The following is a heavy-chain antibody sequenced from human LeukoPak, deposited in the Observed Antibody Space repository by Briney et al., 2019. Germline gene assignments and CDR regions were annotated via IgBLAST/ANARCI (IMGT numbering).Heavy chain of an antibody. J-gene: IGHJ4*02. D-gene: IGHD6-13*01. Sequence: PGGSLTLSCAASGFTFSYHWMTWVRQAPGKGLEWVANIKNDGAVKNYGDSVKGRFTISRDNAKNSLYLQMNSLRAEDTAVYYCAKDSYSKGDFWGQGVLVTVSS. CDR1: GFTFSYHW. CDR2: IKNDGAVK. CDR3: AKDSYSKGDF. V-gene: IGHV3-7*01.